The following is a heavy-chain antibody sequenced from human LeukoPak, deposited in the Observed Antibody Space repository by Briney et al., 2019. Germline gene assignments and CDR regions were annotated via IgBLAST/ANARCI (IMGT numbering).Heavy chain of an antibody. J-gene: IGHJ4*02. CDR1: GFPFIRYW. Sequence: GSLRLSCASSGFPFIRYWMSWVRQAQGKGLEWVANIKQDGTEKDYVDSVKDRFTISRDNAKNSLYLQMNSLTAEDTAVYYCARDLRAWVDYDSSGYYWGQGTLVTVSS. CDR2: IKQDGTEK. D-gene: IGHD3-22*01. V-gene: IGHV3-7*01. CDR3: ARDLRAWVDYDSSGYY.